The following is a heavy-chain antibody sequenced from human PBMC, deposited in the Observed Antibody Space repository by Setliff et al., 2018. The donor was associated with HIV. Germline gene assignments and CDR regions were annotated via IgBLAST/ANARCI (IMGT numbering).Heavy chain of an antibody. CDR3: ARGVGAAGDY. J-gene: IGHJ4*02. CDR2: ISANNGKT. V-gene: IGHV1-18*01. Sequence: ASVKVSCKASGYIFTNYGFSWVRQAPGQGLEWMGWISANNGKTKYAQNVQDRITLTTDTSTTTAYMELSSLTSDDTAVYYCARGVGAAGDYWGQGTQVTVSS. D-gene: IGHD1-26*01. CDR1: GYIFTNYG.